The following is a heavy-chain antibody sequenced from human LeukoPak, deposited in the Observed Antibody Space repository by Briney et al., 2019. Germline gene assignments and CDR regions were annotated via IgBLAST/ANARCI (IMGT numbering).Heavy chain of an antibody. D-gene: IGHD2-8*01. Sequence: PGGPLRLSCGASGFTFSSYGMRWVRQAPGKGLEWVSAISGSCGSTYYADSLKGRFPISRENSINTLFLELNLLSAGDTAVYYCASHVLMLYVPFDHWGQGTLVTVPS. CDR2: ISGSCGST. CDR1: GFTFSSYG. J-gene: IGHJ4*02. CDR3: ASHVLMLYVPFDH. V-gene: IGHV3-23*01.